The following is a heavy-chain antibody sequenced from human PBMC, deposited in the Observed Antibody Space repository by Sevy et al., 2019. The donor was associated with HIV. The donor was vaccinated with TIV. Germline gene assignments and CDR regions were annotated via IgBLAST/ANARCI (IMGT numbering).Heavy chain of an antibody. V-gene: IGHV3-11*04. CDR1: GFTFSDYY. Sequence: GGSLRLSCAASGFTFSDYYMSWIRQAPGKGLEWVSYISSSGGSTIYYADSVKGRFTISRDNAKNSLYLQMNSLRAEDTAVYYCARERTYCSGGSCYSHDAFDIWGQGTMVTVSS. J-gene: IGHJ3*02. D-gene: IGHD2-15*01. CDR3: ARERTYCSGGSCYSHDAFDI. CDR2: ISSSGGSTI.